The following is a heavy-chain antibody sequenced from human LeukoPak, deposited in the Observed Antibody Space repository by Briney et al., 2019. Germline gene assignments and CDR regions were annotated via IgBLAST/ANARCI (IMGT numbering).Heavy chain of an antibody. J-gene: IGHJ4*02. D-gene: IGHD2-2*01. Sequence: GGSLRLSCAASGFTFSDHYMDWVRQAPGKGLEWVGRSRNKANSYTTEYAASVKGRFTISRDDSKNSLYLQMNSLKTEDTAVYYCARSLGYCTSTRCPLYYFDFWGRGTLVTVSS. CDR3: ARSLGYCTSTRCPLYYFDF. CDR2: SRNKANSYTT. V-gene: IGHV3-72*01. CDR1: GFTFSDHY.